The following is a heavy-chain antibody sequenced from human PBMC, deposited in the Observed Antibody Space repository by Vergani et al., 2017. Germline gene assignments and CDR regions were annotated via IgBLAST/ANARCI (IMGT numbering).Heavy chain of an antibody. Sequence: EVQLVESGGGLIQPGGSLRLSCAASGFTVSSNYMSWVRQAPGKGLEWVSVIYSGGSTYYADSVKGRFTISRDNSKNTLYLQMNSLRAEDTAVYYCAREGRTGYYEGDFDYWGQGTLVTVSS. D-gene: IGHD3/OR15-3a*01. CDR3: AREGRTGYYEGDFDY. CDR2: IYSGGST. V-gene: IGHV3-53*01. CDR1: GFTVSSNY. J-gene: IGHJ4*02.